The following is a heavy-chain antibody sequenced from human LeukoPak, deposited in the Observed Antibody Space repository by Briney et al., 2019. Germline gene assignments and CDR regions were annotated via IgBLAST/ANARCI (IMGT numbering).Heavy chain of an antibody. Sequence: SGPTLVKPTQTLTLTCTFSGFSLSTSGVGVGWIRQPPGKALEWLALIYWDDDKRYSPSLKSRLTTTKDTSKNQVVLTMTNMDPVDTATYYCARENHYDYVWGSYRPKYFDYWGQGTLVTVSS. V-gene: IGHV2-5*02. CDR2: IYWDDDK. J-gene: IGHJ4*02. CDR1: GFSLSTSGVG. D-gene: IGHD3-16*02. CDR3: ARENHYDYVWGSYRPKYFDY.